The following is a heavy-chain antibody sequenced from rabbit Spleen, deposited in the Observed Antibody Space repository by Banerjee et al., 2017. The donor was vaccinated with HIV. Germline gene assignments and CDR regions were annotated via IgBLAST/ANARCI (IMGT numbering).Heavy chain of an antibody. CDR1: GFDFSRNA. CDR2: SNAGSGGS. J-gene: IGHJ4*01. CDR3: ARDAGSGDYIDVYFDL. V-gene: IGHV1S45*01. D-gene: IGHD8-1*01. Sequence: QEQLVESGGGLVQPEGSLTLTCKASGFDFSRNAMCWVRQAPGKGPEWIGTSNAGSGGSTYASWAKGRFTISKTSSTTVTLQMTSLTVADTATYFCARDAGSGDYIDVYFDLWGPGTLVTVS.